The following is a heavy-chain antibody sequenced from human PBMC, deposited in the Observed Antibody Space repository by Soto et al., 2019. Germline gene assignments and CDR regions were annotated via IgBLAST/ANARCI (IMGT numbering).Heavy chain of an antibody. Sequence: WGSLSLSCAASGFTFCSYWMHWVRQAPGKGLVWVSRINSDGSSTSYADSVKGRFTISRDNAKNTLYLQMNSLRAEDTAVYYCARGGHIISWSDYWGQGTLVTVSS. J-gene: IGHJ4*02. CDR1: GFTFCSYW. V-gene: IGHV3-74*01. CDR2: INSDGSST. D-gene: IGHD6-13*01. CDR3: ARGGHIISWSDY.